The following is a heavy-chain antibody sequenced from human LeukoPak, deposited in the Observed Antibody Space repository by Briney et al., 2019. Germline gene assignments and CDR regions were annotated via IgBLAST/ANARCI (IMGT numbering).Heavy chain of an antibody. Sequence: SEGLSLTRVLPGDSLRGYYWSASRQPPGKGLGRVGNIHYGGNTNYNPSLTSRVTTPVHMSTKSSSRVWNSATAAATAVSFSASRHEITSYSPYAFDVWGPGRMVTVSS. CDR1: GDSLRGYY. D-gene: IGHD2-15*01. CDR2: IHYGGNT. CDR3: ASRHEITSYSPYAFDV. J-gene: IGHJ3*01. V-gene: IGHV4-59*12.